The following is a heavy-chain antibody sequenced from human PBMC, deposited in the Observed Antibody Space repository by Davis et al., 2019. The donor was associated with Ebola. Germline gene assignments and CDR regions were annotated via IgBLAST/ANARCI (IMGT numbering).Heavy chain of an antibody. V-gene: IGHV4-4*02. Sequence: SETLSLTCAVSGGSISSSTWWRWVRQPPGKWLEWIGEIYHSGSTNYNQSLQSRVTISVDESKNQFSLKLSYVTAADTAVYYCARDLGYYYDSSGYYGSRQDYYYYYGMDVWGQGTTVTVSS. J-gene: IGHJ6*02. CDR2: IYHSGST. CDR1: GGSISSSTW. CDR3: ARDLGYYYDSSGYYGSRQDYYYYYGMDV. D-gene: IGHD3-22*01.